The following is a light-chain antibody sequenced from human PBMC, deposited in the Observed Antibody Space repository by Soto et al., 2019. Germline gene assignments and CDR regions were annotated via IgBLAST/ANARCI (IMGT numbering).Light chain of an antibody. V-gene: IGKV3-15*01. CDR3: QQYGNWPPGT. CDR2: DAS. Sequence: EIVMTQSPATLSVSPGERATLSCRASQSVSSNLAWYQQNPGQAPRLLIYDASTRATGIPARFSGSGSGTEFTLTISSLQSEDFAVYYCQQYGNWPPGTFGQGTKVEIK. CDR1: QSVSSN. J-gene: IGKJ1*01.